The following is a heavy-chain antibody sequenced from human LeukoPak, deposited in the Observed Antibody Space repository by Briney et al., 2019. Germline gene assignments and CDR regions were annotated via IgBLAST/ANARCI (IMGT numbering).Heavy chain of an antibody. D-gene: IGHD3-3*01. CDR3: ARAGKYYDFWSGYS. J-gene: IGHJ5*02. Sequence: GGSLRLSCAASGFTFSSYAMSWVRQAPGKGLEWVSGINWNGGSTGYADSVKGRFTISRDNAKNSLYLQMNSLRAEDTALYYCARAGKYYDFWSGYSWGQGTLVTVSS. V-gene: IGHV3-20*04. CDR2: INWNGGST. CDR1: GFTFSSYA.